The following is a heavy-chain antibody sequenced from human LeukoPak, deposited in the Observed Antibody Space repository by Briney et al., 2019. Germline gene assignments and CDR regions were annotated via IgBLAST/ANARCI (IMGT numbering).Heavy chain of an antibody. CDR1: GGTFSSYA. Sequence: SVKVSCKASGGTFSSYAISWVRQAPGQGLEWMGGIIPIFGTANYAQKFQGRVTITADESTSTAYMELSSLRSEDTAVYYCARDYYGDYTDRYYGMDVWGQGTTVTVSS. CDR2: IIPIFGTA. J-gene: IGHJ6*02. CDR3: ARDYYGDYTDRYYGMDV. V-gene: IGHV1-69*13. D-gene: IGHD4-17*01.